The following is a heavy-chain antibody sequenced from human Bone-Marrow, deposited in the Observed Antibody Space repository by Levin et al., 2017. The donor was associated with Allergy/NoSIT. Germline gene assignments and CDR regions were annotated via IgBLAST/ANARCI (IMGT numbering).Heavy chain of an antibody. CDR3: ARRRVGANRYYYHGMDV. V-gene: IGHV4-39*06. J-gene: IGHJ6*02. CDR2: ITYSGTT. CDR1: DVSIRSTSAY. Sequence: SETLSLTCTVSDVSIRSTSAYWGWVRQPPGKGLEWIGTITYSGTTYYNPSLKSRLTISSDTSKNQFPLMLSPVTAADTAIYYCARRRVGANRYYYHGMDVWGQGTTVSVSS. D-gene: IGHD1-26*01.